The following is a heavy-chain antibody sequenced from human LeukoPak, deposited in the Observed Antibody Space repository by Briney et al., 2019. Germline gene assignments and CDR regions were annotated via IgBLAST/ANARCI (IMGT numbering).Heavy chain of an antibody. CDR3: ARDPYYYDSSGYHDAFDI. D-gene: IGHD3-22*01. CDR2: INPNSGDT. V-gene: IGHV1-2*06. Sequence: ASVKVSCKASGYTFTAYYMHWVRQAPGQGLEWMGRINPNSGDTNYAQKFQGRVTITRDTSISTAYMELSRLRSDDTAVYYCARDPYYYDSSGYHDAFDIWGQGTMVTVSS. CDR1: GYTFTAYY. J-gene: IGHJ3*02.